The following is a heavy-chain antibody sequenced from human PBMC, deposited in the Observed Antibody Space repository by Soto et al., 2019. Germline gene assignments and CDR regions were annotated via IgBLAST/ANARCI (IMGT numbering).Heavy chain of an antibody. CDR1: GDSIKSVGYY. CDR2: VYGVGTS. D-gene: IGHD1-1*01. V-gene: IGHV4-30-4*08. J-gene: IGHJ5*02. CDR3: GSGVSSAWNPTRVDP. Sequence: QIQLQESGPGLVKPSETLSLTCSVSGDSIKSVGYYWTWIRQPPGKGLEWLGDVYGVGTSRYNASPRTRLYIPAAPSNTAIALTLTSVTATDTAVYFRGSGVSSAWNPTRVDPWGHG.